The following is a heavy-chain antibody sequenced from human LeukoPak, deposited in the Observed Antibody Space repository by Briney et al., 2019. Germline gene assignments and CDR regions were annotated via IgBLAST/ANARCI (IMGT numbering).Heavy chain of an antibody. D-gene: IGHD3-10*01. J-gene: IGHJ4*02. CDR2: IKQDGSER. V-gene: IGHV3-7*01. Sequence: GGSLRLSCAASGFTFSGFSMSWVRQSPTKGLEWVANIKQDGSERYYVDSVKGRFTVSRDNAKNSLSLQMNNLRVEDTAVYYCARAGSHWHYVYWGQGTVVTVSS. CDR1: GFTFSGFS. CDR3: ARAGSHWHYVY.